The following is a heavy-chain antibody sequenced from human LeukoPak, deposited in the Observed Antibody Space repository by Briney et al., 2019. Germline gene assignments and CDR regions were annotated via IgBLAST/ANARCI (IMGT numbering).Heavy chain of an antibody. CDR3: ARTIAVAGTGKPTDYYYMDV. J-gene: IGHJ6*03. D-gene: IGHD6-19*01. CDR2: IYTSGST. V-gene: IGHV4-4*07. Sequence: SETLSLTCTVSGGSISSYYWSWIRKPAGKGLEWLGRIYTSGSTNYNPSLKSQVTISVDKSKNQFSLKLSSVTAADTAVYYCARTIAVAGTGKPTDYYYMDVWGKGTTVTVSS. CDR1: GGSISSYY.